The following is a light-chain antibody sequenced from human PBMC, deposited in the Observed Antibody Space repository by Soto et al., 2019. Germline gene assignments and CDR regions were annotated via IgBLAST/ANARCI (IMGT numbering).Light chain of an antibody. CDR1: NIGSKN. CDR2: RDS. J-gene: IGLJ2*01. CDR3: QVWDSGVV. Sequence: SSELTQPLSVSVALGQTARITCGGNNIGSKNVHWYQQKPGQAPVLVIYRDSNRPSGIPERFSGSNSGNTATLTISRAQAGDEADYYCQVWDSGVVFGGGTKVTVL. V-gene: IGLV3-9*01.